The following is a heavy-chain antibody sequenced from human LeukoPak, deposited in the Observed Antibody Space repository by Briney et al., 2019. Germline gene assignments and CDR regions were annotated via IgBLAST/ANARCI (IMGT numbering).Heavy chain of an antibody. CDR1: GFTVSSKY. Sequence: GGSLRLSCAASGFTVSSKYMSWVRQAPGKGLEWVSVIYSGGSTYYADSVKGRFTISRDNSKNTLYLQMNSLRAEDTAVYYCARGTYYYDSSGYHSLDYWGQGTLVTVSS. CDR3: ARGTYYYDSSGYHSLDY. V-gene: IGHV3-66*01. CDR2: IYSGGST. J-gene: IGHJ4*02. D-gene: IGHD3-22*01.